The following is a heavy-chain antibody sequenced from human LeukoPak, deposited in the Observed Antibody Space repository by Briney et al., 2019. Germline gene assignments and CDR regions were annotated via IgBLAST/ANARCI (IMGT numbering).Heavy chain of an antibody. J-gene: IGHJ3*02. CDR3: ARETLGVAAFDI. CDR1: GFTFSSYG. V-gene: IGHV3-48*04. CDR2: ISNSGTII. D-gene: IGHD3-16*01. Sequence: PGGSLRLSCAASGFTFSSYGMTWVRQAPGKGLEWVSYISNSGTIINYADSVKGRFTISRDNAKNSVHLQMNSLRAEDTAVYYCARETLGVAAFDIWGQGTMVTVSS.